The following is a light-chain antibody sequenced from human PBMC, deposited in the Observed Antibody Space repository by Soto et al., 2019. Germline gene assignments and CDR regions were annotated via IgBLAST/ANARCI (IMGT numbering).Light chain of an antibody. J-gene: IGKJ4*01. V-gene: IGKV3-15*01. CDR1: QSVSSN. CDR2: GAF. CDR3: QQYNNWPLT. Sequence: EIVMTQSPATLSVSPGERATLACRASQSVSSNLAWFQQKPGQAPRLLIYGAFTRATGIPARFTGSESGTDFTLTISSLQSEDFAVYYCQQYNNWPLTFGGGTKVDIK.